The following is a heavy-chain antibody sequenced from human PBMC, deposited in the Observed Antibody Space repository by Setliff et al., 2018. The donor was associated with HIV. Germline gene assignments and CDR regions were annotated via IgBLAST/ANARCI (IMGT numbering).Heavy chain of an antibody. CDR2: ISSAATII. J-gene: IGHJ4*02. D-gene: IGHD2-2*01. CDR1: GFTFRDYY. V-gene: IGHV3-11*01. Sequence: LSLSCAASGFTFRDYYMIWIRQAPGKGLEWVSYISSAATIISYADSVKGRFTISRDDATNSLYLQMNRLRAEDTAVYYCARDLLRVSAHQDDYWGQGTLVTVSS. CDR3: ARDLLRVSAHQDDY.